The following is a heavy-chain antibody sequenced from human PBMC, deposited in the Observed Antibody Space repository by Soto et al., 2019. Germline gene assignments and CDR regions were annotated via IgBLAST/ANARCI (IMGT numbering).Heavy chain of an antibody. Sequence: QVQLQESGPGLVKPSQTLSLTCTVSGGSISSGDYYWSWIRPPPGQGLEWIGYFYYSGSTYSNPSHKSRVTRAVDTSKNQFALKLSSVTAADTAVDDCARDRRGLRYVDWSEVRGQGTLVTVSS. D-gene: IGHD3-9*01. CDR3: ARDRRGLRYVDWSEV. V-gene: IGHV4-30-4*01. J-gene: IGHJ4*02. CDR1: GGSISSGDYY. CDR2: FYYSGST.